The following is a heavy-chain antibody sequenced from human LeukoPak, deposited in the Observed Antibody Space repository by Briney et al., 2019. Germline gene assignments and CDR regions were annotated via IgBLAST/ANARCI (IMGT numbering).Heavy chain of an antibody. CDR1: NGSISSDTYF. CDR3: ARDSYYYDSSGYRGFDY. Sequence: PSQTLSLTCTVSNGSISSDTYFWSWIRQPAWKGLEWIGRIHTSGSTNYNPSLKSRVTMSVDTSKNQFSLKLSSVTAADTAVYYCARDSYYYDSSGYRGFDYWGQGTLVTVSS. J-gene: IGHJ4*02. D-gene: IGHD3-22*01. CDR2: IHTSGST. V-gene: IGHV4-61*02.